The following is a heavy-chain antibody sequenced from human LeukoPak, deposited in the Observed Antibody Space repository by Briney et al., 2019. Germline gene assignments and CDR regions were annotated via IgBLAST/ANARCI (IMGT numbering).Heavy chain of an antibody. CDR2: INPSGGST. D-gene: IGHD3-22*01. J-gene: IGHJ3*02. CDR1: GGTFSSYA. V-gene: IGHV1-46*01. Sequence: ASVKVSCKASGGTFSSYAISWVRQAPGQGLEWMGIINPSGGSTSYAQKFQGRVTMTRDTSTNTVYMELSSLRSEDTAVYYCARDKYYYDSSGYYDAFDIWGQGTMVTVSS. CDR3: ARDKYYYDSSGYYDAFDI.